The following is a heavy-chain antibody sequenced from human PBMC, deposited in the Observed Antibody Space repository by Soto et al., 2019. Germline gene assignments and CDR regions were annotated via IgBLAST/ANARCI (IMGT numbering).Heavy chain of an antibody. Sequence: QVQLMQSGAEVKKPGASVKVSCKASGYTFTSYGISWVRQAPGQGLEWMGWISAYNGNTNYAQKLQGRVTMTTDTSTSTAYMELRSLRSDDTAVYYCARDRGIVVVVAATRHIYFDYWGQGTLVTVSS. CDR1: GYTFTSYG. J-gene: IGHJ4*02. CDR2: ISAYNGNT. D-gene: IGHD2-15*01. CDR3: ARDRGIVVVVAATRHIYFDY. V-gene: IGHV1-18*01.